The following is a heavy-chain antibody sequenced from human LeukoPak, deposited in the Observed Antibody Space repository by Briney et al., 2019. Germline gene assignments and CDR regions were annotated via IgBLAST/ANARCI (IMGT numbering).Heavy chain of an antibody. Sequence: ASVKVSCKASGYTFTGYCVHWVRQAPGQGLEWMGWINPNRGGTNYAQEFQGRVTMTRDTSITTAYMELSSLTSDDTALYYCARDYYYDSSGYHLGYWGQGTLVTVSS. CDR3: ARDYYYDSSGYHLGY. V-gene: IGHV1-2*02. CDR1: GYTFTGYC. J-gene: IGHJ4*02. D-gene: IGHD3-22*01. CDR2: INPNRGGT.